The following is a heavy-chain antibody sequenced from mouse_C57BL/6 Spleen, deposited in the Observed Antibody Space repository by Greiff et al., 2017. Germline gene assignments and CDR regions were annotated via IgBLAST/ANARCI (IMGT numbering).Heavy chain of an antibody. CDR2: ISSGGSYT. V-gene: IGHV5-6*02. CDR3: ARRWDGSMDY. D-gene: IGHD2-3*01. J-gene: IGHJ4*01. CDR1: GFTFSSYG. Sequence: DVKLVESGGDLVKPGGSLKLSCAASGFTFSSYGMSWVRQTPDKRLEWVATISSGGSYTYYPDSVKGRFTISRDNAKNTLYLQMSSLKSEDTAMYYCARRWDGSMDYWGQGTSVTVSS.